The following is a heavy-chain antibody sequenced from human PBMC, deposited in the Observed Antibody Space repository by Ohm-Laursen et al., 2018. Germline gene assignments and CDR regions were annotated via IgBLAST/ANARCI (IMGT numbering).Heavy chain of an antibody. J-gene: IGHJ3*02. Sequence: SLRLSCAASGFSFSNYGMHWVRQAPGKGLEWVAVTYYDGSNKYYADSVKGRFTISRDNSKNTLYLQMNSLRAEDTAVYYCARATERDYYDSSDITDAFDIWGQGTMVTVSS. V-gene: IGHV3-33*08. CDR1: GFSFSNYG. CDR2: TYYDGSNK. D-gene: IGHD3-22*01. CDR3: ARATERDYYDSSDITDAFDI.